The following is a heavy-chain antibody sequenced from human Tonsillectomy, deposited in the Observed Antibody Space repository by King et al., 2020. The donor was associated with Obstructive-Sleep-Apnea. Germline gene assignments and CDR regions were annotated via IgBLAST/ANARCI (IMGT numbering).Heavy chain of an antibody. D-gene: IGHD2-21*01. Sequence: QLQESGPGLVKPSQTLSLTCTVSGGSISSGDYYWSWIRQPPGKGLEWIGYIYYSGSTYYNPSLKSRVTISVDTSKNQFSLKLSSVTAADTAVYYCARDPPRVGIPPRGYGMDVWGQGTTVTVSS. CDR2: IYYSGST. V-gene: IGHV4-30-4*01. CDR3: ARDPPRVGIPPRGYGMDV. J-gene: IGHJ6*02. CDR1: GGSISSGDYY.